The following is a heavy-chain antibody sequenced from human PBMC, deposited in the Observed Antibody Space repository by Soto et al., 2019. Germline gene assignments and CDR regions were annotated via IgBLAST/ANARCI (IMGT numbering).Heavy chain of an antibody. CDR2: IYYSGST. Sequence: NPSETLSLTCTVSVGSISSYYWSWIRQPPGKGLEWIGYIYYSGSTNYNPSLKSRVTISLDTSKNQFSLRLSSVTAADTAVYYCARESYSGNYYYMDVCGKGTTVTVSS. J-gene: IGHJ6*03. CDR3: ARESYSGNYYYMDV. V-gene: IGHV4-59*01. CDR1: VGSISSYY. D-gene: IGHD3-10*01.